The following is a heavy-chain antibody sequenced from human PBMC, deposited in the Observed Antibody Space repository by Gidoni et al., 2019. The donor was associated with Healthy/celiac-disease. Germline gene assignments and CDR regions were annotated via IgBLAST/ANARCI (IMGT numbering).Heavy chain of an antibody. D-gene: IGHD6-19*01. V-gene: IGHV4-59*01. CDR1: GGSISSSS. CDR2: IYYSGST. CDR3: ARATSYSSGWDPGADYYFDY. Sequence: QVQLQESGPGLVKPSETLSLTCTVSGGSISSSSWSWIRQPPGKGLEWIWYIYYSGSTNHNPPLKSRVTITVDTSKNQFSLKVSSVTAADTAVYYCARATSYSSGWDPGADYYFDYWGQGTLVTVSS. J-gene: IGHJ4*02.